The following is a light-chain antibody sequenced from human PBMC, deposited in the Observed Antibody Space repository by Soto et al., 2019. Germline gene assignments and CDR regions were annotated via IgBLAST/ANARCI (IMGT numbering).Light chain of an antibody. CDR1: SSDIGTYIY. CDR3: SSYAGVKNFVV. Sequence: QSVLTQPASVSGSPGQSITISCTGTSSDIGTYIYVSWYQQHPGKGPRLILYEVSKRPSGVPDRFSGSKSGNTASLTVSGLQTEDEGDYYCSSYAGVKNFVVFGGGTKLTVL. CDR2: EVS. J-gene: IGLJ2*01. V-gene: IGLV2-8*01.